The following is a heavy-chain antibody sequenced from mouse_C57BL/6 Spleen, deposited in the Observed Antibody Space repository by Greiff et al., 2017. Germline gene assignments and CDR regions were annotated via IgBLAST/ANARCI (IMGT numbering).Heavy chain of an antibody. D-gene: IGHD1-1*01. J-gene: IGHJ2*01. Sequence: QVQLQQSGAELVRPGTSVKVSCKASGYAFTNYLIEWVKQRPGQGLEWIGVINPGSGGTNYNEKFKGKATLTADKSSSTAYMQLSSLTSEDSAVYFCARRNYYGSRIFDYWGQGTTLTVSS. CDR2: INPGSGGT. CDR3: ARRNYYGSRIFDY. CDR1: GYAFTNYL. V-gene: IGHV1-54*01.